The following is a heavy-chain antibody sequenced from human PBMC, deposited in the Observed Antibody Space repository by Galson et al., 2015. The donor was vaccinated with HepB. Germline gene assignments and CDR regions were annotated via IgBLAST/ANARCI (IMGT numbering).Heavy chain of an antibody. CDR3: ARVVVLIGTPLGEEDLDT. Sequence: SLRLSCAASRFRFDAYAMHWVRQAPGKGLEWLSLISYEGSNIHYADSVRGRFTISRDNSKNIVYLQMNSLRPDDTAVYYCARVVVLIGTPLGEEDLDTCGPRSLVTASS. V-gene: IGHV3-30*04. CDR2: ISYEGSNI. J-gene: IGHJ5*02. CDR1: RFRFDAYA. D-gene: IGHD2-21*01.